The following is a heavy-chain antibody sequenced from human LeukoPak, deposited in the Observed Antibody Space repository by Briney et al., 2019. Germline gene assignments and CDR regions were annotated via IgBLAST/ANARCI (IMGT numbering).Heavy chain of an antibody. J-gene: IGHJ5*02. Sequence: SETLSLTCTVSGGSISSYYWSWIRQPAGKGLDWIGRIYTSGSTNYNPSLKSRVIMSVDTSKNQFSLKLSSVTAADTAVYYCARMISSGSYLAWFDPWGQGTLVTVSS. V-gene: IGHV4-4*07. D-gene: IGHD1-26*01. CDR3: ARMISSGSYLAWFDP. CDR2: IYTSGST. CDR1: GGSISSYY.